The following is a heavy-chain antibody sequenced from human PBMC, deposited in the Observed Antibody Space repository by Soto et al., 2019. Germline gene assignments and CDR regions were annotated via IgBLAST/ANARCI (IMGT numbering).Heavy chain of an antibody. J-gene: IGHJ5*02. CDR1: GGSISSGGYY. CDR2: IYYSGRT. Sequence: QVQLQESGPGLVKPSQTLSLTCTVSGGSISSGGYYWSWIRQHPGKGLEWIGYIYYSGRTNYNPSLKSRVTISVDPSKNPSSLKLNSVTAADTAVYYCARVFSDSSSFFDPWGQGTLVTVSS. D-gene: IGHD6-13*01. V-gene: IGHV4-31*03. CDR3: ARVFSDSSSFFDP.